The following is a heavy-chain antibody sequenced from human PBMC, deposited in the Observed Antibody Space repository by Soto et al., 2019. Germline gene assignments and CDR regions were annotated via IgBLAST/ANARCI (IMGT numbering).Heavy chain of an antibody. D-gene: IGHD3-22*01. CDR1: GFSLITSAVG. CDR2: IYWDDDK. J-gene: IGHJ4*02. CDR3: AHSLGWLSRY. Sequence: QITLKESGPTLVKPTQTLTLTCTFSGFSLITSAVGVGWIRQPPGNALEWLALIYWDDDKRYSPSLKSRLTITKDTAKSQVVLTMTNMDHVDTATYYCAHSLGWLSRYWGQGTLVTVSS. V-gene: IGHV2-5*02.